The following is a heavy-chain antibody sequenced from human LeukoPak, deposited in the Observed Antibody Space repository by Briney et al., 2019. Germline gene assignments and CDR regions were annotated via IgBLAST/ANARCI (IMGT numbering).Heavy chain of an antibody. CDR3: ARDQAPWDFWSGYRLDY. D-gene: IGHD3-3*01. CDR1: GYTFTGYY. V-gene: IGHV1-69*13. J-gene: IGHJ4*02. Sequence: GASVKVSCKASGYTFTGYYMHWVRQAPGQGLEWMGGIIPIFGTANYAQKFQGRVTITADESTSTAYMELSSLRSEDTAVYYCARDQAPWDFWSGYRLDYWGQGTLVTVSS. CDR2: IIPIFGTA.